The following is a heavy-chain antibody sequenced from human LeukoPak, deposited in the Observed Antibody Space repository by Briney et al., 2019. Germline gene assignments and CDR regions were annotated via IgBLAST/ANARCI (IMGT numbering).Heavy chain of an antibody. J-gene: IGHJ3*02. CDR2: IYSGGNT. Sequence: GGSLRLSCAVSGFIVSSDYMSWVRQAPGKGLEWVSVIYSGGNTYYADSVKGRFTISRDNSKNTLYLQMNSLRAEDTAVYYCARAQYYYDSSGLDAFDIWGQGTMVTVSS. CDR1: GFIVSSDY. CDR3: ARAQYYYDSSGLDAFDI. V-gene: IGHV3-53*01. D-gene: IGHD3-22*01.